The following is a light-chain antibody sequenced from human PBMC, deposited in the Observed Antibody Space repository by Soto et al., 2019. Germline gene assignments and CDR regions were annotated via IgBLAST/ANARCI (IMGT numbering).Light chain of an antibody. J-gene: IGLJ3*02. CDR3: AAWDDSLNVWV. CDR1: SSNIGSNT. V-gene: IGLV1-44*01. CDR2: SNN. Sequence: QSVLTQPPSASGTPGQRVTISCSGSSSNIGSNTVNWYQQLPGTAPKLLIYSNNQRPSRVPDRFSGSKSGTSASLAISGLQSDDEADYYCAAWDDSLNVWVFGGGTKLTVL.